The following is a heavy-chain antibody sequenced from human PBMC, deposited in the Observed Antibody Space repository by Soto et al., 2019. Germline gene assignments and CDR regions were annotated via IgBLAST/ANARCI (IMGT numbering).Heavy chain of an antibody. CDR3: AKSRGPDRGSSLWLDY. CDR1: GFTFSSYG. D-gene: IGHD6-6*01. V-gene: IGHV3-30*18. CDR2: ISYDGSNK. Sequence: QVQLVESGGGVVQPGRSLRLSCAASGFTFSSYGMHWVRQAPGKGLEWVAVISYDGSNKYYADSVKGRFTISRDNSKNTMYLQMNSLRAEDTAVYYCAKSRGPDRGSSLWLDYWGQGTLVTVSS. J-gene: IGHJ4*02.